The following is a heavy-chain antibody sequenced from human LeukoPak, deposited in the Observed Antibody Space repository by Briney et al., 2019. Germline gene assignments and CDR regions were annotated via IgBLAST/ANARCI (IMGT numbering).Heavy chain of an antibody. CDR3: ARPRYSSSWYYFDY. J-gene: IGHJ4*02. Sequence: AVKVSCKASGYTFTGYYMHWVRQAPGQGLEWMGWINPNSGGTNYAQKFQGRVTMTRDTSISTAYMELSRLRSDDTAVYYCARPRYSSSWYYFDYWGQGTLVTVSS. V-gene: IGHV1-2*02. D-gene: IGHD6-13*01. CDR2: INPNSGGT. CDR1: GYTFTGYY.